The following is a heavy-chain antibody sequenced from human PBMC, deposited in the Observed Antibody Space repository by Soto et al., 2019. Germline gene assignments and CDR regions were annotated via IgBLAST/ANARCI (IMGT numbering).Heavy chain of an antibody. CDR1: GGSISSYY. CDR2: IYYSGST. Sequence: QVQLQESGPGLVKPSETLSLTCTVSGGSISSYYWSWIRQPPGKGLEWIGYIYYSGSTNYNPSLKRRVTISVATSKTQFSLKLSSVTAADTAVYYCARTYGSALDYWGQGTLVTVSS. D-gene: IGHD3-10*01. J-gene: IGHJ4*02. CDR3: ARTYGSALDY. V-gene: IGHV4-59*01.